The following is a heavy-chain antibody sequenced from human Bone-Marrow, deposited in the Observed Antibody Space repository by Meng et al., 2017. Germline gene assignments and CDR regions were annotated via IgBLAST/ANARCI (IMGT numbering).Heavy chain of an antibody. D-gene: IGHD1-26*01. V-gene: IGHV3-64*02. CDR2: ISSNGGST. Sequence: GESLKISCAASGFTFSSYSMHWVRQAPGKGLEFVSAISSNGGSTYYADSVKGRFTISRDNAKNSLYLQMNSLRAEDTAVYYCARDWEWELLGVCFDYWGQGTLVTVSS. CDR3: ARDWEWELLGVCFDY. CDR1: GFTFSSYS. J-gene: IGHJ4*02.